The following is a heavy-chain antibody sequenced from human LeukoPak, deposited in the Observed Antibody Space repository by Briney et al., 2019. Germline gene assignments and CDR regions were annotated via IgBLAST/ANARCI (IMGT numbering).Heavy chain of an antibody. CDR3: AKDPIYGDPETMDY. D-gene: IGHD4-17*01. J-gene: IGHJ4*02. CDR1: GFTFSSDA. CDR2: SSGSAGST. V-gene: IGHV3-23*01. Sequence: GSLRLSCAASGFTFSSDAMSWVRQAPGRGLEWGSASSGSAGSTYYADSVKGRFTISRDNSRNTLYLQMNSLRAEDTAVHYCAKDPIYGDPETMDYWGQGTLVTVSS.